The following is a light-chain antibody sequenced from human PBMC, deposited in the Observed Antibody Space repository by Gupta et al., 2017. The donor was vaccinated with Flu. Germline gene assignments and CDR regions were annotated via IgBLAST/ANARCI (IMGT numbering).Light chain of an antibody. J-gene: IGKJ1*01. V-gene: IGKV3-11*01. Sequence: EIVLTQSPATLSLSPGERATLSCRASQSVSSYLAWYQQKPGQAPRLLIYDASNRATGIPARFSGSGSGTELTLTISSLEPEDIAVYYCQQCSNWVWTFGQGTKVEIK. CDR3: QQCSNWVWT. CDR1: QSVSSY. CDR2: DAS.